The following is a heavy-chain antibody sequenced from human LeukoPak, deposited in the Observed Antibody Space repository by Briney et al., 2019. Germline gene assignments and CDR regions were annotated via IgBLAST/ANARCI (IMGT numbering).Heavy chain of an antibody. Sequence: GRSLRLSCAASGFTFSSYAMHWVRQAPGKGLEWVAVISYDGSNKYYADSVKGRFTISRDNSKNTLYLQMNSLRAEDTAVYYCARSSGSNLFAYWGQGTLVTVSS. CDR1: GFTFSSYA. D-gene: IGHD1-26*01. V-gene: IGHV3-30*04. CDR3: ARSSGSNLFAY. J-gene: IGHJ4*02. CDR2: ISYDGSNK.